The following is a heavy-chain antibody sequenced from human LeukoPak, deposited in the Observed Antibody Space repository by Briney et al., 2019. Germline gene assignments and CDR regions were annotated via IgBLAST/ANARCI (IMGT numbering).Heavy chain of an antibody. CDR1: GYTFTTLD. Sequence: ASVKVSCKASGYTFTTLDINWVRQATGQGLEWMGWINPNSGNTGYAQKFQGRVTIFRDTSISTAYMELSSLRSEDTAVYYCARDIYFGTLIDYGDFEYYFDYWGQGTLVTVSS. CDR3: ARDIYFGTLIDYGDFEYYFDY. D-gene: IGHD4-17*01. J-gene: IGHJ4*02. CDR2: INPNSGNT. V-gene: IGHV1-8*03.